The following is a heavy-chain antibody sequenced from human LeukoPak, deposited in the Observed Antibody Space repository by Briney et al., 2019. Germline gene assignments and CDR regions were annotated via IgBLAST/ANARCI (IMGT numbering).Heavy chain of an antibody. CDR1: GGTFSSYT. V-gene: IGHV1-69*02. J-gene: IGHJ3*02. CDR2: IIPILGIA. Sequence: SVKVSCKASGGTFSSYTISWVRQAPGQGLEWMGRIIPILGIANYAQKFQGRVTITADKSTSTAYMELSSLRSEDTAVYYCARYSGGYPRADAFDIWGQGTMVTVSS. CDR3: ARYSGGYPRADAFDI. D-gene: IGHD1-26*01.